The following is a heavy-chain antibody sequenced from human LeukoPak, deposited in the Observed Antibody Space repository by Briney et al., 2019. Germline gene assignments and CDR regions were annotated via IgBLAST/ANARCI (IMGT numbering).Heavy chain of an antibody. J-gene: IGHJ4*02. D-gene: IGHD3-22*01. CDR3: ARVHYYDSSGYDFYFDY. V-gene: IGHV4-30-2*01. Sequence: SETLSLTCAVSGGSISSGGYSWSWIRQPPGKGLEWIGYIYHSGSTYYNPSLKSRVTISVDRSKNQFSLKLSSVTAADTAVYYCARVHYYDSSGYDFYFDYWGQGTLVTVSS. CDR2: IYHSGST. CDR1: GGSISSGGYS.